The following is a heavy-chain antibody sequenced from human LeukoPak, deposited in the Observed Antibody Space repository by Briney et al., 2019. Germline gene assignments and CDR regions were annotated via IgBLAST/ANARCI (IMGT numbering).Heavy chain of an antibody. Sequence: PGGSLRLSCAASGFSFSHYVMTWVRQAPGKGLEWVSDISGRGGSTYYADSVKGRFTISRDNSKNTLYLQMNSLRAEDTAVYYCAKGYVVGSNQLDYWGQGTLVTVSS. V-gene: IGHV3-23*01. CDR1: GFSFSHYV. J-gene: IGHJ4*02. CDR3: AKGYVVGSNQLDY. D-gene: IGHD2-2*01. CDR2: ISGRGGST.